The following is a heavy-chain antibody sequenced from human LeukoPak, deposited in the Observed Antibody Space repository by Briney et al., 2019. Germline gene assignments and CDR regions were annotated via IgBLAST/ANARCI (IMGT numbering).Heavy chain of an antibody. CDR3: AKDRSYDILTGYTY. CDR1: GFTFNSYA. Sequence: GVSLRHSCAASGFTFNSYAMNWVRQAPGKGLEWVSAISGSAGSTYYADSVKGRFTISRDNSKNTLYLQMNSLRAEDTAVYYCAKDRSYDILTGYTYWGQGTLVTVSS. V-gene: IGHV3-23*01. J-gene: IGHJ4*02. D-gene: IGHD3-9*01. CDR2: ISGSAGST.